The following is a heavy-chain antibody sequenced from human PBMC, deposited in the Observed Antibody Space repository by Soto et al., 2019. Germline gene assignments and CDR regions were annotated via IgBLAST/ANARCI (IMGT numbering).Heavy chain of an antibody. J-gene: IGHJ4*02. D-gene: IGHD3-22*01. Sequence: GGSLRLSCAASGFTFSSYAMHWVRQAPGKGLEWVSVIDSCGSTYYADSVKGRFTISRDNSKNTLYLQMNSLRAEDTAVYYCARAPRGAYYYDSSGYSSPPWYFDYWGQGTLVTVSS. CDR1: GFTFSSYA. CDR3: ARAPRGAYYYDSSGYSSPPWYFDY. CDR2: IDSCGST. V-gene: IGHV3-66*01.